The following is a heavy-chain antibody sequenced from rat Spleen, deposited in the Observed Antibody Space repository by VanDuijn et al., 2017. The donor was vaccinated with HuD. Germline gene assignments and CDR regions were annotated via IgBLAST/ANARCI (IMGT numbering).Heavy chain of an antibody. Sequence: EVQLVESGGGLVQPGRSLKLSCAASGFTFSSYGLHWIRQAPTKGLEWLASITPSGGSTYYRDSVKGRFTISRDNAKSTLYLQMNSLRSEDTATYYCTRDFRRFAYWGQGTLVTVSS. CDR2: ITPSGGST. V-gene: IGHV5-19*01. J-gene: IGHJ3*01. CDR3: TRDFRRFAY. CDR1: GFTFSSYG.